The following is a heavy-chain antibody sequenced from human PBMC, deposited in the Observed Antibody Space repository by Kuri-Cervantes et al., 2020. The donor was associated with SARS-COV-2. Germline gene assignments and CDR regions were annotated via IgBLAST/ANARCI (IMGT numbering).Heavy chain of an antibody. CDR1: GFTFSRYW. Sequence: GGSLRLSCAVSGFTFSRYWMHWVRQAPGKGLVWVSRINHDESAKDYADSVKGRFTLSRDNAKNMLFLQMNSLRAEDTAVYYCVRDGDHWNFDYWGQGTLDTVSS. D-gene: IGHD1-1*01. CDR3: VRDGDHWNFDY. V-gene: IGHV3-74*01. J-gene: IGHJ4*02. CDR2: INHDESAK.